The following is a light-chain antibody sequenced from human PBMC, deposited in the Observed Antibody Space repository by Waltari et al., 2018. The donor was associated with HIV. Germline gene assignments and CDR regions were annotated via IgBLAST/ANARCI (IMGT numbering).Light chain of an antibody. V-gene: IGLV2-8*01. CDR3: CSYAGSYTWV. CDR1: SSDVGGYNY. CDR2: EVS. Sequence: QSALTQPPSASGSPGQSVTISCTGTSSDVGGYNYVSWYQQHPGKAPKLMIYEVSKRPSGVPDRFSGSKSGSTASLTVSGLQAEDEADYYCCSYAGSYTWVFGGGTKLTVL. J-gene: IGLJ3*02.